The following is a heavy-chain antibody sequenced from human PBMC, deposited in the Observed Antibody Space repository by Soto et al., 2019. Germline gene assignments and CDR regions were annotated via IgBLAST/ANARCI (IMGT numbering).Heavy chain of an antibody. CDR1: GYSLSDLS. Sequence: EASVKVSCKVSGYSLSDLSIHWVRQAPGKGLEWMGGLDAEDGETIYAQKLQGRGTMTEDTSTDTAYMELSSLTSEDTAMYYCATLPRTIERTPAAIWSFDSCGQGTLVTVSS. V-gene: IGHV1-24*01. CDR2: LDAEDGET. D-gene: IGHD2-2*01. J-gene: IGHJ4*02. CDR3: ATLPRTIERTPAAIWSFDS.